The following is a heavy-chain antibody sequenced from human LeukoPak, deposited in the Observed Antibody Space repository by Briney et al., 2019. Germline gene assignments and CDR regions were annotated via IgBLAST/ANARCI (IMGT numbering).Heavy chain of an antibody. J-gene: IGHJ4*02. CDR2: IYYSGST. D-gene: IGHD5-12*01. Sequence: KTSESLSLTCTVSGDSISSYYWSWIRQPPGKGLEWIGYIYYSGSTNYNPSLKSRVTISVDTSKSQFSLKLCSVTAADTAVYYCARTRRDGYNYDYWGQGTLVTVSS. CDR3: ARTRRDGYNYDY. V-gene: IGHV4-59*01. CDR1: GDSISSYY.